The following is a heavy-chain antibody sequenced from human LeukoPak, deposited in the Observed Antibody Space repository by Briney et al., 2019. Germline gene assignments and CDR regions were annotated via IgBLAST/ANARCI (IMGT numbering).Heavy chain of an antibody. J-gene: IGHJ4*02. CDR3: ARDSYGSGSPCDY. V-gene: IGHV1-2*02. CDR2: INPNSGGT. CDR1: EYTFTGYY. Sequence: ASVKVSCKASEYTFTGYYMHWVRQAPGQGLEWMGWINPNSGGTNYAQKFQGRVTMTRDTSISTAYMELSRLRSDDTAVYYCARDSYGSGSPCDYWGQGTLVTVSS. D-gene: IGHD3-10*01.